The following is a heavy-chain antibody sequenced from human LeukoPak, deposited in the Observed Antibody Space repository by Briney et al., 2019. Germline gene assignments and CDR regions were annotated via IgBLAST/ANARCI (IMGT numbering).Heavy chain of an antibody. J-gene: IGHJ4*02. CDR2: INPSGGST. V-gene: IGHV1-46*01. Sequence: ASVKVSCKASGYTFTNYGISWVRQAPGQGLEWMGIINPSGGSTSNAQKFQDRITMTRDTSMSTVYMELSSLRSEDTAVYYCAKGDAIRVAGGVDYWGQGTLVTVSS. CDR1: GYTFTNYG. CDR3: AKGDAIRVAGGVDY. D-gene: IGHD6-19*01.